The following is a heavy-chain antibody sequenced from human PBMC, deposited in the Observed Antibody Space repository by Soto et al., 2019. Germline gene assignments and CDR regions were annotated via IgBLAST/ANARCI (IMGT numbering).Heavy chain of an antibody. V-gene: IGHV3-49*03. CDR3: SRAGGYDFWIDY. Sequence: PGGSLRLSCTVSGFNFDDYGISWFRQAPGKGLEWVGFIRSKSFGDAPQYAASVGGRFTISRDDSKSVAYLQMNSLRTEDTAVYYCSRAGGYDFWIDYWGRGTLVTVSS. CDR1: GFNFDDYG. D-gene: IGHD3-3*01. CDR2: IRSKSFGDAP. J-gene: IGHJ4*01.